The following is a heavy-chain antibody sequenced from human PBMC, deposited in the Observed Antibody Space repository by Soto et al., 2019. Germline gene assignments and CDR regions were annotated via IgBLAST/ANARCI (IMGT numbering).Heavy chain of an antibody. D-gene: IGHD6-19*01. CDR3: ARVGAVAGNLGRYYFDY. V-gene: IGHV4-38-2*01. J-gene: IGHJ4*02. CDR2: IYHSGST. Sequence: PSETLSLTCAVSGYSISSGYYWGWIRQPPGKGLKWIGSIYHSGSTYYNPSLKSRVTISVDTSKNQFSLKLSSVTAADTAVYYCARVGAVAGNLGRYYFDYWGQGTLVTVS. CDR1: GYSISSGYY.